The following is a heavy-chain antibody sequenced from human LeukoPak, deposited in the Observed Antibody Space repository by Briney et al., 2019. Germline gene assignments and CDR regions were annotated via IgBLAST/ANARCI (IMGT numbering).Heavy chain of an antibody. CDR3: ASQYYDILTGYPYYFDY. D-gene: IGHD3-9*01. V-gene: IGHV4-39*01. CDR2: IHYSGST. Sequence: SETLSLTCTVSGGSISSSNYYWDWIRQPPGKGLEWIGGIHYSGSTYYNPSLKSRVTISVDTSENQFFLKLSSVTAADTAVYYCASQYYDILTGYPYYFDYWGQGTLVTVSS. CDR1: GGSISSSNYY. J-gene: IGHJ4*02.